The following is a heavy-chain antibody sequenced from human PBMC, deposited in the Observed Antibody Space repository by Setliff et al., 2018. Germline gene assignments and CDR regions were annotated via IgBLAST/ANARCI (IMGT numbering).Heavy chain of an antibody. CDR2: VDPKDGQA. D-gene: IGHD3-10*01. CDR3: ATDLAIRGVQFDY. CDR1: GYRFVVYY. Sequence: ASEKVSCKGSGYRFVVYYIHWVRQTPGKGLEWMGRVDPKDGQAIYAKKFQGKFTITADTSIDTAYMELSSLTSEDTAVYYCATDLAIRGVQFDYWGRGPLVTVSS. V-gene: IGHV1-69-2*01. J-gene: IGHJ4*02.